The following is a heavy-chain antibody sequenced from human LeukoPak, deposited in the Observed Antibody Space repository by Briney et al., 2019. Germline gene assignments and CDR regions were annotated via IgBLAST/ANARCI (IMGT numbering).Heavy chain of an antibody. D-gene: IGHD4-17*01. V-gene: IGHV3-53*01. Sequence: PGGSLRLSCAASGFTVSSNYMSWVRQAPGKGLEWVSVIYSGGSTYYADSVKGRFTISRDNSKNTLYLQMNSLRAEDTAVYYCAKGFATVPYEWFDPWGQGTLVTVSS. CDR1: GFTVSSNY. CDR2: IYSGGST. J-gene: IGHJ5*02. CDR3: AKGFATVPYEWFDP.